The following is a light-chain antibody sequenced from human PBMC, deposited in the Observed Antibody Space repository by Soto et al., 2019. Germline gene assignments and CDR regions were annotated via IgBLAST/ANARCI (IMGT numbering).Light chain of an antibody. J-gene: IGKJ2*01. CDR2: GAS. V-gene: IGKV3-20*01. CDR3: QQYGSSTGT. Sequence: EIVLTQSPGTLSLSPGERATLSCRASQSVSSSYLAWYQQKPGQAPRLLIYGASSRATGIPDRFSGSGSGKDFTLTISRRGPEDVAVYYGQQYGSSTGTFGQGTKGEI. CDR1: QSVSSSY.